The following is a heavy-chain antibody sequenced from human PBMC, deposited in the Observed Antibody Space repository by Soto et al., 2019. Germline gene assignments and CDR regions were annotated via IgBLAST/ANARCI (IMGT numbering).Heavy chain of an antibody. CDR1: GYTFTSYG. D-gene: IGHD3-3*01. CDR2: ISAYNGNT. Sequence: ASVKVSCKASGYTFTSYGISWVRQAPGQGLEWMGWISAYNGNTNYAQKLQGRVTMTKDTSTSSAYMELRSLRSDDTAVYYCARDRHGSYDFWSGPEPAFDIWGQGTMVTVSS. V-gene: IGHV1-18*01. CDR3: ARDRHGSYDFWSGPEPAFDI. J-gene: IGHJ3*02.